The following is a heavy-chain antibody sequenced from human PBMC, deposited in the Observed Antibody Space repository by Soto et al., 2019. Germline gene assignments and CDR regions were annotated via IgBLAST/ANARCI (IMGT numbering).Heavy chain of an antibody. Sequence: QMQLQESGPGLVKPSETLSLICSVSGDSITAYYLSWLRQSPGKELEWIGYIYHNGETNYNPSLKSRVTIEADTSKTQFSLRLSSVTAADTGVYYCARDKGGEFLKGSGMDVWGQGTTVIVSS. D-gene: IGHD3-10*01. J-gene: IGHJ6*02. CDR1: GDSITAYY. CDR2: IYHNGET. V-gene: IGHV4-59*01. CDR3: ARDKGGEFLKGSGMDV.